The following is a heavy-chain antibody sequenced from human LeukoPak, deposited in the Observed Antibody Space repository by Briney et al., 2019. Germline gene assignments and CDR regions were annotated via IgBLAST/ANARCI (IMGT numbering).Heavy chain of an antibody. CDR1: GFTFSSYG. CDR2: VSGSGSYI. Sequence: GGPLRLSGGASGFTFSSYGMNWVRKAPGKGLEWVSCVSGSGSYIYYADSIQGRFTISRDNARNSLYLQMNSLRAEDTALYYCAVSSSWSAFDYWGQGTLVTVSS. D-gene: IGHD6-13*01. V-gene: IGHV3-21*04. CDR3: AVSSSWSAFDY. J-gene: IGHJ4*02.